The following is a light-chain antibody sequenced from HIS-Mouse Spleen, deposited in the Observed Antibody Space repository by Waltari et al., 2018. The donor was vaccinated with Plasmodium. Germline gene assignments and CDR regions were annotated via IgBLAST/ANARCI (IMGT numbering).Light chain of an antibody. J-gene: IGKJ3*01. CDR2: GAS. CDR3: QQYNNWSFT. V-gene: IGKV3-15*01. CDR1: QSVSSN. Sequence: ELVMTQPPATLSVSPGERATLSCRARQSVSSNLAWYQQEPGQAPRLLTYGASTRATGIPARFCGSGSGTEFTLTISSLQSEDFAVYYCQQYNNWSFTFGPGTKVDIK.